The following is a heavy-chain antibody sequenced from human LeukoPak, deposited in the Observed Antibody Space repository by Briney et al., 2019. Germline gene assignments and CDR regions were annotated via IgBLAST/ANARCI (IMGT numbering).Heavy chain of an antibody. CDR2: INPNSGGT. V-gene: IGHV1-2*02. CDR3: ARGRDSSSWYFDWFDP. J-gene: IGHJ5*02. CDR1: GYTFTSYY. Sequence: ASVKVSCKASGYTFTSYYMHWVRQAPGQGLEWMGWINPNSGGTNYAQKFQGRVTMTRDTSISTAYMELSRLRSDDTALYYCARGRDSSSWYFDWFDPWGQGTLVTVSS. D-gene: IGHD6-13*01.